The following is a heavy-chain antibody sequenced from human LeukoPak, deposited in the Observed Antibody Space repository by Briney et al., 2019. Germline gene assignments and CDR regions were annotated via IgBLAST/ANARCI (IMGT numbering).Heavy chain of an antibody. CDR1: GFTVSSNY. CDR3: AREGEYYDYVWGSYRSTDY. Sequence: GGSLRLSYAASGFTVSSNYMSWVRQAPGKGLEWVSAIYSGGSTYYADSVKGRFTISRDNSKNTLYLQMNSLRAEDTAVYYCAREGEYYDYVWGSYRSTDYWGQGTLVTVSS. D-gene: IGHD3-16*02. V-gene: IGHV3-53*01. CDR2: IYSGGST. J-gene: IGHJ4*02.